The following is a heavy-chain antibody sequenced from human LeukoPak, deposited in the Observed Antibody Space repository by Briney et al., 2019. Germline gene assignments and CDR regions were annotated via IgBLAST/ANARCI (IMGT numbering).Heavy chain of an antibody. V-gene: IGHV4-34*01. CDR2: INHSGST. D-gene: IGHD1-14*01. CDR1: GGSFSGYY. CDR3: ASGHVRRPVDY. J-gene: IGHJ4*02. Sequence: SETLSLTCAVYGGSFSGYYWSWIRQPPGKGLEWIGEINHSGSTNYNPSLKSRVTISVDTSKNQFSLKLSSVTAADTAVYYCASGHVRRPVDYWGQGTLVTVSS.